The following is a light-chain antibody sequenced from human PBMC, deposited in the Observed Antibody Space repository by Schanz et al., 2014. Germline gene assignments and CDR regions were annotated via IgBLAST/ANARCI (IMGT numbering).Light chain of an antibody. CDR2: DVS. Sequence: QSALTQPASVSGSPGQSVTISCAGTSSDVGGHNYVSWYQQHPGKAPKLIIYDVSVRPSGVPDRFSGSKSGNTASLTISGLQAEDEADYYCCSHAGTYTLGVFGGGTKLTVL. J-gene: IGLJ3*02. CDR3: CSHAGTYTLGV. CDR1: SSDVGGHNY. V-gene: IGLV2-11*01.